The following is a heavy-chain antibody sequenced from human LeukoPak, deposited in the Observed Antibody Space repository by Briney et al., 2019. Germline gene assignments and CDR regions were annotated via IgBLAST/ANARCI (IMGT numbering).Heavy chain of an antibody. CDR2: FYSGDTT. J-gene: IGHJ4*02. CDR3: ARRLLTGYYEF. D-gene: IGHD3-9*01. Sequence: GGSWNLSCEASDFTVGGTYRGGVARAPGKGLGWVSVFYSGDTTYYANSVKGRFTISRDNSKNMLYLQMNSLRAEDTAVYYCARRLLTGYYEFWGQGTLVTVSS. V-gene: IGHV3-66*01. CDR1: DFTVGGTY.